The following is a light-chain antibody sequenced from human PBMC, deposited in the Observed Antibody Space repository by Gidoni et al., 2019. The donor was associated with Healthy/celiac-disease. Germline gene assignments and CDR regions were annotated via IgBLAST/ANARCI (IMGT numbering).Light chain of an antibody. V-gene: IGKV1-5*03. CDR1: QSISSC. CDR3: QQYNSYPLT. J-gene: IGKJ4*01. Sequence: DIQMTQSPSTLSADVGDRVTITCRARQSISSCLAWYQQKPGKAPKLLIYKASSFESGVPSRFSGSGSGTEFTLTISSLQPDDFATYYCQQYNSYPLTFGGGTKVEIK. CDR2: KAS.